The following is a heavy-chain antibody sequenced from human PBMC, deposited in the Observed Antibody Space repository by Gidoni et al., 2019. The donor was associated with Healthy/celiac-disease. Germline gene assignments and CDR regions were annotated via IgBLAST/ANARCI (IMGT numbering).Heavy chain of an antibody. V-gene: IGHV3-48*01. CDR3: ARVKEDYDFWSGYYTPFADV. J-gene: IGHJ6*02. CDR2: ISSSSSTI. Sequence: EVQLVESGGGLVQPGGSVRLSCAASGFTFSSYSMNWVRQAQGKWLEWVSYISSSSSTIYYADSVKCRFTISRDNAKNSLYLQMNSLRAEDTAVYYCARVKEDYDFWSGYYTPFADVWGQGTTVTVSS. CDR1: GFTFSSYS. D-gene: IGHD3-3*01.